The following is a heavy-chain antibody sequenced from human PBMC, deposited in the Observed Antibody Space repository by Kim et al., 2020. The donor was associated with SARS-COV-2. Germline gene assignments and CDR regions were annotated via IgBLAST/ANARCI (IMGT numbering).Heavy chain of an antibody. CDR2: INHSGST. Sequence: SETLSLTCAVYGGSFSGYYWSWIRQPPGKGLEWIGEINHSGSTNYNPSLKSRVTISVDTSKNQFSLKLSSVTAADTAVYYCARGRELLRVFDYWGQGTLV. J-gene: IGHJ4*02. CDR1: GGSFSGYY. V-gene: IGHV4-34*01. CDR3: ARGRELLRVFDY. D-gene: IGHD2-15*01.